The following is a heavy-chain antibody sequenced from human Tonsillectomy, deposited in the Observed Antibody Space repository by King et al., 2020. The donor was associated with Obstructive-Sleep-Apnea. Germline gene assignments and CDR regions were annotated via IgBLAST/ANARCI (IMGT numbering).Heavy chain of an antibody. Sequence: VQLVESGGGVVQPGRSLRLSCAASGFTFSSYGMHWVRQAPGKGLEWVAVISYDGSNKYYAYSVKGRFTISRDNSENTLYLQMNSLRDEDTAVYYCAKALFTTSWLQREIYYYYGMDVWGQGTTVTVSS. J-gene: IGHJ6*02. CDR1: GFTFSSYG. D-gene: IGHD2-2*01. V-gene: IGHV3-30*18. CDR3: AKALFTTSWLQREIYYYYGMDV. CDR2: ISYDGSNK.